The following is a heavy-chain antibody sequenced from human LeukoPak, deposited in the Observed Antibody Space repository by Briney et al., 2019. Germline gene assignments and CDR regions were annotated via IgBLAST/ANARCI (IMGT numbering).Heavy chain of an antibody. CDR1: GFTFSSYS. Sequence: GGSLRLSCAASGFTFSSYSMNWVRQAPGKGLGWVSSISSSSSYIYYADSVKGRFTISRDNAKNSLYLQMNSLRAEDTAVYYCARGDSMGAFDIWGQGTMVTVSS. V-gene: IGHV3-21*01. J-gene: IGHJ3*02. CDR2: ISSSSSYI. CDR3: ARGDSMGAFDI. D-gene: IGHD3-22*01.